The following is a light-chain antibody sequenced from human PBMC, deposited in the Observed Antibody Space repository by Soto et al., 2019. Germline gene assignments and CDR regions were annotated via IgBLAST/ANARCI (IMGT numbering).Light chain of an antibody. Sequence: AIRMTQSPSSFSASTGDRVTITCRASQGISSYLAWYQQKPGKAPKLLIYAASTLQSGFPSRFSGSGSGTDFTLTISCLQSEDFATYYCQQYYSYPPTFGQGTKLEIK. J-gene: IGKJ2*01. CDR3: QQYYSYPPT. CDR2: AAS. V-gene: IGKV1-8*01. CDR1: QGISSY.